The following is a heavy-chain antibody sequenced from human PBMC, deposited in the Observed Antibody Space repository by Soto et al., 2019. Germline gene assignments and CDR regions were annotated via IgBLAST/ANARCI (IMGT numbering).Heavy chain of an antibody. CDR2: IYWDDDK. CDR1: GFSLSTSGVG. Sequence: QITLKESGPTLVKPTQTLTLTCTFSGFSLSTSGVGVGWIRQPPGKALEWLALIYWDDDKRYSPSLKSRLTITKDTSKTQVVLTMTNMDPVDTATYYRAHRSTASHQFDPWGQGTLVTVSS. D-gene: IGHD4-4*01. J-gene: IGHJ5*02. V-gene: IGHV2-5*02. CDR3: AHRSTASHQFDP.